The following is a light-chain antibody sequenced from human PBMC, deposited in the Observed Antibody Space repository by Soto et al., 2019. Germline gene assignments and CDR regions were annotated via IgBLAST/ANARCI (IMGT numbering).Light chain of an antibody. V-gene: IGLV2-14*01. J-gene: IGLJ1*01. CDR1: SSDVGAYNY. CDR2: EVS. CDR3: ISYASTSLYL. Sequence: QSVLTQPASVSGSPGQSITISCTGTSSDVGAYNYVSWYQQYPGKAPKVMIFEVSHRPSGVSNRFSGSKSGNTASLTISGLQAEDEADYYCISYASTSLYLFGTGTKLTVL.